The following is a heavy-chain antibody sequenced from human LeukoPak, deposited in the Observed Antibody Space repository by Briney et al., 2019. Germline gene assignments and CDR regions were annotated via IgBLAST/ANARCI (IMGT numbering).Heavy chain of an antibody. CDR1: GFTFSDNY. V-gene: IGHV3-11*04. CDR3: ARARKGYYFDH. CDR2: ITNTGSAT. J-gene: IGHJ4*02. D-gene: IGHD1-14*01. Sequence: GGSLRLSCAASGFTFSDNYMIWIRQAPGKGLEWVSYITNTGSATYYTDPVKGRFTISRDNAKNSLFLQMNSLRADDTAVYYCARARKGYYFDHWGQGTLVTVS.